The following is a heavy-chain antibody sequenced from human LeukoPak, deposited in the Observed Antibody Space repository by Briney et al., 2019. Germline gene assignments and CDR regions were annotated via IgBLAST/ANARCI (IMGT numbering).Heavy chain of an antibody. CDR2: IYPGDSDT. D-gene: IGHD5-18*01. CDR3: ARHGPVDTAIVPYGMGV. J-gene: IGHJ6*02. Sequence: KPGESLKISCKGSGYSFTSYWIGWVRQMPGKGLEWMGIIYPGDSDTRYSPSFQGQVTISADKSNSTAYLQWSSLKASDTAMYYCARHGPVDTAIVPYGMGVWGQGTTVTVSS. CDR1: GYSFTSYW. V-gene: IGHV5-51*01.